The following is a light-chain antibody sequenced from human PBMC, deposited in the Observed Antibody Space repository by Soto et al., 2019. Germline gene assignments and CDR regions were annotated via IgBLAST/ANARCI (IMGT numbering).Light chain of an antibody. Sequence: EIVMTQSPVTLSLSPGERATLSCRASQTIGDNLAWYQQKPGQAPRLLIYRASIRASGIPARFSGSGSGTEFTLTIGSLRSEDFAVYYCQQCNNWPPLTFGGGTKVES. CDR3: QQCNNWPPLT. J-gene: IGKJ4*01. CDR1: QTIGDN. V-gene: IGKV3-15*01. CDR2: RAS.